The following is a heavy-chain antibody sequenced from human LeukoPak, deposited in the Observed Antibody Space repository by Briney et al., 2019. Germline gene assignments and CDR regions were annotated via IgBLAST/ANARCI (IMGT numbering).Heavy chain of an antibody. CDR1: GGSFSGYY. V-gene: IGHV4-34*01. Sequence: SETLSLTCAVYGGSFSGYYWSWIRQPPGKGLEWIGEINHSGSTNYNPSLKSRVTISVDTSKNQFSLKLSSVTAADTAVHYCARVSDWGHFDYWGQGTLVTVSS. J-gene: IGHJ4*02. CDR3: ARVSDWGHFDY. CDR2: INHSGST. D-gene: IGHD7-27*01.